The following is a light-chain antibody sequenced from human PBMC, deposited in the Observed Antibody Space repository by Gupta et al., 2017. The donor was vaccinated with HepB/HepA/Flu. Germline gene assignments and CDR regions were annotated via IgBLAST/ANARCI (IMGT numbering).Light chain of an antibody. CDR3: QQYNNWPPPLT. V-gene: IGKV3-15*01. CDR1: HSISTH. J-gene: IGKJ4*01. CDR2: GAS. Sequence: EIVLTQSPATLSVFPGERATLSCRASHSISTHLAWYQQKRGQPPRLLIYGASTRATGIPARFSGSGSGTEFTLAISGLQSEDLALYFCQQYNNWPPPLTFGGGTKVEL.